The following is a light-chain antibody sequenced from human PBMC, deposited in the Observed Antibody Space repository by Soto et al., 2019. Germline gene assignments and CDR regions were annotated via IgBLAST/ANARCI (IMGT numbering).Light chain of an antibody. J-gene: IGKJ1*01. Sequence: EIVMTQSPATLSVSPGARATLSCRASQSVTTNLAWYQQKPGQAPRLLIFGASTRATGIPARFSGSGSGIEFTLTISSLQSEDFALYYCQQYNNWPLTFGQGTKVEIK. CDR2: GAS. CDR3: QQYNNWPLT. CDR1: QSVTTN. V-gene: IGKV3-15*01.